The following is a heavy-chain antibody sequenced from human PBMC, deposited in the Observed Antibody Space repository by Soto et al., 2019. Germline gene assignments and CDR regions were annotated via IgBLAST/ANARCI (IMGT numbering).Heavy chain of an antibody. CDR2: IYYSGST. V-gene: IGHV4-39*01. CDR3: ASLWFGAGNV. Sequence: SETLSLTCTVSGGSISSSSYYWGWIRQPPGKGLEWIGSIYYSGSTYYNPSLKSRVTISVDTSKNQFSLKRSSVTAADTAVYYCASLWFGAGNVWGQGTTVTVSS. D-gene: IGHD3-10*01. J-gene: IGHJ6*02. CDR1: GGSISSSSYY.